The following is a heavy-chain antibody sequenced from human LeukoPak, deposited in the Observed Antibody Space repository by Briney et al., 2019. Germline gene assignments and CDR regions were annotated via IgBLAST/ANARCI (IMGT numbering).Heavy chain of an antibody. Sequence: SETLSLTCTVSGGSISSGGYYWSWIRQHPGKGLEWIGYIYYSGSTYYNPSLKSRVTISVDTSKNQLSLKLSSVTATDTALYYCARRVYGTSQYYWGQGTLVTVSS. CDR2: IYYSGST. J-gene: IGHJ4*02. CDR1: GGSISSGGYY. CDR3: ARRVYGTSQYY. D-gene: IGHD5/OR15-5a*01. V-gene: IGHV4-31*03.